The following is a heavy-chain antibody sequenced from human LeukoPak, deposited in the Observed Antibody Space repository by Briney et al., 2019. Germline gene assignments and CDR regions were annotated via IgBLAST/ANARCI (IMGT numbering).Heavy chain of an antibody. Sequence: ASVKVSCKASGYTFTSYAMNWVRQAPGQGLEWMGWTNTNTGNPTYAQGFTGRFVFSLDTSVSTAYLQISSLKAEDTAVYYCARGTDDFWSGYYSYYYGMDVWGQGTTVTVSS. CDR1: GYTFTSYA. CDR2: TNTNTGNP. V-gene: IGHV7-4-1*02. J-gene: IGHJ6*02. CDR3: ARGTDDFWSGYYSYYYGMDV. D-gene: IGHD3-3*01.